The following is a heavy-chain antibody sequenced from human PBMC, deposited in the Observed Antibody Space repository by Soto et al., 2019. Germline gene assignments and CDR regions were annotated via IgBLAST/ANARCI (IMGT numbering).Heavy chain of an antibody. Sequence: GESLKISCKGSGYSFTSYWIGWVRQMPGKGLEWMGIIYPGDSDTRYSPSFQGQVTISADKSISTAYLQWSSLKASDTAMYYCARPKDRNAGITGTTYFDYWGQGTLVTVSS. V-gene: IGHV5-51*01. CDR2: IYPGDSDT. J-gene: IGHJ4*02. D-gene: IGHD1-7*01. CDR3: ARPKDRNAGITGTTYFDY. CDR1: GYSFTSYW.